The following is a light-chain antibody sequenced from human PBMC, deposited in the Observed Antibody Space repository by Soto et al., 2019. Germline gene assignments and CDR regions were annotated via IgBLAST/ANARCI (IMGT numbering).Light chain of an antibody. CDR1: SSNIGSNY. CDR3: AAWDDSLGGFYV. CDR2: RNI. V-gene: IGLV1-47*01. J-gene: IGLJ1*01. Sequence: QSVLTQPPSASGTPGQRVTISCSGSSSNIGSNYVYWYQQLPGTAPTNLLYRNIQRPSGVPDRFSGSESGTSASLVISGLRSEDEAEYYCAAWDDSLGGFYVFGTGTKLTVL.